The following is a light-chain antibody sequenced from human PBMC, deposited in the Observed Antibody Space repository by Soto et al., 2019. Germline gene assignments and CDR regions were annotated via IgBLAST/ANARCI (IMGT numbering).Light chain of an antibody. Sequence: EIVMTQSPLSLPVTPGEPASISCRSSQSLLHSNGYNYLDRYLQKPGQSPQLLIYLGSNRASGVPDRFSGSGSSTDCTLKISRVEAADVGVYYCMQALRIPITFGQGTRLEIK. CDR1: QSLLHSNGYNY. J-gene: IGKJ5*01. CDR3: MQALRIPIT. V-gene: IGKV2-28*01. CDR2: LGS.